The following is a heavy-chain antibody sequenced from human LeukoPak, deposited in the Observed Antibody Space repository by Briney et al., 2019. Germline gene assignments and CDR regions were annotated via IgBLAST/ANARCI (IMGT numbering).Heavy chain of an antibody. J-gene: IGHJ4*02. CDR3: ASEYCSGGSCYTYFDY. V-gene: IGHV1-8*01. Sequence: ASVKVSCKASGYTFTSYDINWVRQATGQGLEWMGWMNPNSGNTGYAQKFQGRVTMTRNTSISTAYMELSSLRPEDTAVYYCASEYCSGGSCYTYFDYWGQGTLVTVSS. CDR2: MNPNSGNT. D-gene: IGHD2-15*01. CDR1: GYTFTSYD.